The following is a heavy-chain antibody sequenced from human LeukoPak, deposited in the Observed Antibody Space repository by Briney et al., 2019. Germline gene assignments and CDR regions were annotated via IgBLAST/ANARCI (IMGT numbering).Heavy chain of an antibody. Sequence: WASVKVSCKVSGYTLTELSMHWVRQAPGKGPEWMGGFDPEDGETIYAQKFQGRVTMTEDTSTDTAYMELSSLRSEDTAVYYCATTTDYYRQKRSLGYWGQGTLVTVSS. CDR2: FDPEDGET. CDR1: GYTLTELS. CDR3: ATTTDYYRQKRSLGY. V-gene: IGHV1-24*01. D-gene: IGHD3-16*02. J-gene: IGHJ4*02.